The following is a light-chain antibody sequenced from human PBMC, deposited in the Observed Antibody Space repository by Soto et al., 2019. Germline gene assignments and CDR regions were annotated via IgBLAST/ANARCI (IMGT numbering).Light chain of an antibody. CDR1: QGISSY. Sequence: DIQLTQSPSFLSASVGDRVTITCRASQGISSYLAWYQQKPGKAPKLLIYAASTLQSGVPSRFSGSGSGTEFTLTISSLQPEDFATYYCQQPNSYPLTCGGGTKVEIK. V-gene: IGKV1-9*01. J-gene: IGKJ4*01. CDR2: AAS. CDR3: QQPNSYPLT.